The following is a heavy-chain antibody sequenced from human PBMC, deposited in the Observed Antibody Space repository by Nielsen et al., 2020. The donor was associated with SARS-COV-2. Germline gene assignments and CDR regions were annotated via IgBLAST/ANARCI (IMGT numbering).Heavy chain of an antibody. Sequence: SETLSLTCTVSGGSISSSSYYWGWIRQPPGKGLEWIGSIYYSGSTYYNPSLKSRVTISVDTSKNQISLKLSSVTAADTAVFYCARYNYGDLAYWGQGTLVTVSS. CDR3: ARYNYGDLAY. J-gene: IGHJ4*02. D-gene: IGHD5-24*01. CDR2: IYYSGST. CDR1: GGSISSSSYY. V-gene: IGHV4-39*01.